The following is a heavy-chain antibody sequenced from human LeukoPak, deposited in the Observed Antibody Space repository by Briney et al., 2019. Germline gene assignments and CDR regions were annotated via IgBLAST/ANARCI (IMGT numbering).Heavy chain of an antibody. CDR3: ARGPHGTGTTNNYGMDV. CDR1: GGSFSGYY. CDR2: INHSGST. D-gene: IGHD1-1*01. V-gene: IGHV4-34*01. J-gene: IGHJ6*02. Sequence: SETLSLTCAVYGGSFSGYYRSWIRQPPGKGLEWIGEINHSGSTNYNPSLKSRVTISVDTSKNQFSLKLSSVTAADTAVYYCARGPHGTGTTNNYGMDVWGQGTTVTVSS.